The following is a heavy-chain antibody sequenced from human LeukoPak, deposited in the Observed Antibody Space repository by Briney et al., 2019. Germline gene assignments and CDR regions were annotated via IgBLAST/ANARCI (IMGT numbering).Heavy chain of an antibody. V-gene: IGHV4-4*02. CDR2: IYHSGST. J-gene: IGHJ4*02. CDR3: ARVIYDSSGYGFDY. CDR1: GGSISSSNW. D-gene: IGHD3-22*01. Sequence: PSETPSLTCAVSGGSISSSNWWSWVRQPPGKGLEWIGEIYHSGSTNYNPSLKSRVTISVDKSKNQFSLKLSSVTAADTAVYYCARVIYDSSGYGFDYWGQGTLVTVSS.